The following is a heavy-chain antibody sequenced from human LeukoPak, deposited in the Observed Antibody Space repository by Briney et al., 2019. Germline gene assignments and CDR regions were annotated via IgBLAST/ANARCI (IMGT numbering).Heavy chain of an antibody. V-gene: IGHV3-48*03. J-gene: IGHJ4*02. D-gene: IGHD6-19*01. CDR1: GFTFSNYE. CDR2: ISSSGSTI. Sequence: GGSLRLSCAASGFTFSNYEMNWVRQALGKGLEWLSHISSSGSTIDYADSVKGRFTISRDNAKNSLYLQMNSLRAEDTAVYYCAGIIAVAGFNYWGQGVLVTVSS. CDR3: AGIIAVAGFNY.